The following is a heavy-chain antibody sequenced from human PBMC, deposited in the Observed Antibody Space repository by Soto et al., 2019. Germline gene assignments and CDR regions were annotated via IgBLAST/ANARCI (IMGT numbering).Heavy chain of an antibody. CDR2: IIPIFGTA. CDR3: ARATPPRCLQLPVVRVDYYYGMDV. J-gene: IGHJ6*02. D-gene: IGHD1-1*01. CDR1: GGTFSSYA. Sequence: QVQLVQSGAEVKKPGSSVKVSCKASGGTFSSYAISWVRQAPGQGLEWMGGIIPIFGTANYAQKFQGRVTNTADESTSTAYKELSSLRSEDTGVYYCARATPPRCLQLPVVRVDYYYGMDVWGQGTTVTVSS. V-gene: IGHV1-69*01.